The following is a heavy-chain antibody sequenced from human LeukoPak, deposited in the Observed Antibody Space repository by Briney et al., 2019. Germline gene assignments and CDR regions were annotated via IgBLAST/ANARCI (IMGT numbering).Heavy chain of an antibody. CDR3: ARDDYGLDY. CDR2: ISSDGSST. Sequence: SCKASGYTFTGYYMHWVRQAPGKGLVWASRISSDGSSTSYADSVKGRFTISRDIAKNTLYLQMNSLTAEDTAVYYCARDDYGLDYWGQGTLVTVSS. J-gene: IGHJ4*02. V-gene: IGHV3-74*01. CDR1: GYTFTGYY. D-gene: IGHD4-17*01.